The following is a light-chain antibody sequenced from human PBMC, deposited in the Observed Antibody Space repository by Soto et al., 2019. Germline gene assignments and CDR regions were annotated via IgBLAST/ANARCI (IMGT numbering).Light chain of an antibody. V-gene: IGLV2-14*03. CDR1: SSDIGGYYY. J-gene: IGLJ2*01. CDR3: SSSTSSSTLV. Sequence: QSALTQPASVSGSPGQSVTISCTGTSSDIGGYYYVSWYQHHPGKAPKLMLYDVNNRPSGVSTRFFGSKSGNTASLTISGLQAEDEADYYCSSSTSSSTLVFGGGTKVTVL. CDR2: DVN.